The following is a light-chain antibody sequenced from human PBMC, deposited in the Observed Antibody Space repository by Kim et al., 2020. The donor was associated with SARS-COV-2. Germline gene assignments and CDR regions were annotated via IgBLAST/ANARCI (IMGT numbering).Light chain of an antibody. CDR2: SKN. CDR3: HYQDNHDNMV. CDR1: NHRSYY. V-gene: IGLV3-19*01. Sequence: SSKLTQDPAVSVALVQTVRITCQGDNHRSYYATWYQQKPGQAPILGIYSKNHRPSGVPDRFSGSSSGNTAPLTITSTQAGEETDYYCHYQDNHDNMVFG. J-gene: IGLJ2*01.